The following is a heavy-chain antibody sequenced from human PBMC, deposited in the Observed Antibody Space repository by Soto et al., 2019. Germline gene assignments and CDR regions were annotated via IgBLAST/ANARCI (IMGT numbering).Heavy chain of an antibody. D-gene: IGHD2-15*01. Sequence: EVQLVESGGGLVKPGGSLRLSCAASGFTFSSYSMNWVRQAPGKGLEWVSSISSSSSYIYYADSVKGRFTISKDNAKNSLYLQMNSLRAEDTAVYYCARMSAYCSGGSCFYFDYWGQGTLVTVSS. V-gene: IGHV3-21*01. J-gene: IGHJ4*02. CDR2: ISSSSSYI. CDR1: GFTFSSYS. CDR3: ARMSAYCSGGSCFYFDY.